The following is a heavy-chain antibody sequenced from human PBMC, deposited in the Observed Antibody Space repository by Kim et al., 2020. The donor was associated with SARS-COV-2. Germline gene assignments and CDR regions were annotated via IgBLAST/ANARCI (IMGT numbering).Heavy chain of an antibody. J-gene: IGHJ5*02. CDR1: GFTFSSYE. CDR2: ISSSGSTI. V-gene: IGHV3-48*03. CDR3: ARDTSVYGDYDWFDP. D-gene: IGHD4-17*01. Sequence: GGSLRLSCAASGFTFSSYEMNWVRQAPGKGLEWVSYISSSGSTIYYADSVKGRFTISRDNAKNSLYLQMNSLRAEDTAVYYCARDTSVYGDYDWFDPWGQGTLVTVSS.